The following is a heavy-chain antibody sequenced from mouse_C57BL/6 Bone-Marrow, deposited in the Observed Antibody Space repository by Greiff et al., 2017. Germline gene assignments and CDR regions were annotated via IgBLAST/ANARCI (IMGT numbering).Heavy chain of an antibody. V-gene: IGHV10-1*01. Sequence: EVHLVESGGGLVQPTGSLTLTCAASGFSFNTYAMNWVRQAPGKGLEWVARLRSKSNTYATYSADSMKDRFTISRDDSESMHYQQMNNLETEDAAMYYCVGQGYGTLASWFAYWGQGTLVTVSA. CDR1: GFSFNTYA. J-gene: IGHJ3*01. CDR2: LRSKSNTYAT. D-gene: IGHD2-10*02. CDR3: VGQGYGTLASWFAY.